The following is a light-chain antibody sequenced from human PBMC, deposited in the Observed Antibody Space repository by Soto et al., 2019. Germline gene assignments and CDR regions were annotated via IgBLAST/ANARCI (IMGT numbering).Light chain of an antibody. J-gene: IGKJ1*01. V-gene: IGKV1-6*01. CDR3: LQDYNYPWT. CDR1: QSISSY. CDR2: AAS. Sequence: IQMTQSPSSLSASVGDRVTITCRASQSISSYLNWYQQKPGKAPKLLIYAASSLQSGVPSRFSGSGSGTDFTLTISSLQPEDFATYYCLQDYNYPWTFGQGTKV.